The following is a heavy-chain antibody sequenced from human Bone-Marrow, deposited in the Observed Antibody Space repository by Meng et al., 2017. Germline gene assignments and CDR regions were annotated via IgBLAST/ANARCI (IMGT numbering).Heavy chain of an antibody. CDR2: ISTYSGKT. CDR1: GYTFTDYG. J-gene: IGHJ4*02. V-gene: IGHV1-18*01. Sequence: ASVKVSCKTSGYTFTDYGINWVRQAPGQGLEWMGWISTYSGKTNYAQKFQGRITMTTDTSTRTGYMDLSNLRSNDTAVDFCARSEKIGPQDYWGQGTLVTVSS. D-gene: IGHD3/OR15-3a*01. CDR3: ARSEKIGPQDY.